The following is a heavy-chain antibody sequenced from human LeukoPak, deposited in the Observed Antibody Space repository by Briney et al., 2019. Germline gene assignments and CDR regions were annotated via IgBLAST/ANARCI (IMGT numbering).Heavy chain of an antibody. V-gene: IGHV3-21*01. D-gene: IGHD6-13*01. CDR3: AREVLDSITWGWHLDL. CDR1: RFTFSSYS. CDR2: ISSSGTYI. J-gene: IGHJ2*01. Sequence: GGSLRLSCAASRFTFSSYSMIWVRHAPGKGLEWVSSISSSGTYIYYADSLKGRFTISRENAKNSLYLQMNSLRAGDTAVYYCAREVLDSITWGWHLDLWGRGTLVTVSS.